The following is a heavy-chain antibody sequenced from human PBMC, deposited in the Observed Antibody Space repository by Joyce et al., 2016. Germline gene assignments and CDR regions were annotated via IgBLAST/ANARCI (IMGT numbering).Heavy chain of an antibody. CDR1: GFIFDDYT. Sequence: EVQLVDSGGVVVQPGGSLRLSCAASGFIFDDYTMFWVRQPPGKGLEWVSLITWDAGSIYYADSVKDRFTIYRDNSKNSLFLQINSLKTEDTALYYCAKDKYMRSSRESHFHHWGQGTPVIVSS. CDR3: AKDKYMRSSRESHFHH. V-gene: IGHV3-43*01. J-gene: IGHJ1*01. D-gene: IGHD6-6*01. CDR2: ITWDAGSI.